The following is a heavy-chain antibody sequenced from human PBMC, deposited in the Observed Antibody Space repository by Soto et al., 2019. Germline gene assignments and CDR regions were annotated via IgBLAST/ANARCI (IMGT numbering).Heavy chain of an antibody. CDR3: ARDDEGGSNCDLGY. Sequence: QVQLVESGGGVVQPGRSLRLSCAVSGFTLSSHAMHWVRQAPGKGLEWVALILSDGSNKYYADSVKGRFTTSRDNSKNTMYLKMNSRSVEATAVYYCARDDEGGSNCDLGYWGQEPWSPSPQ. CDR2: ILSDGSNK. D-gene: IGHD1-26*01. CDR1: GFTLSSHA. J-gene: IGHJ4*01. V-gene: IGHV3-30-3*01.